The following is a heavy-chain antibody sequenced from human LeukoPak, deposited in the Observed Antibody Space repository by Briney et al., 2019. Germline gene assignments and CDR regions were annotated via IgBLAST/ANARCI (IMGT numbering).Heavy chain of an antibody. CDR2: IYYSGST. CDR1: SGSISSYY. V-gene: IGHV4-59*01. CDR3: ARTRTITLDYYGSSGYTYYFDY. Sequence: SETLSLTCTVSSGSISSYYWSWIRQPPGKGLEWIGYIYYSGSTNYNPSLKSRVTISVDTSKNQFSLKLSSVTAADTAVYYCARTRTITLDYYGSSGYTYYFDYWGQGTLVTVSS. J-gene: IGHJ4*02. D-gene: IGHD3-22*01.